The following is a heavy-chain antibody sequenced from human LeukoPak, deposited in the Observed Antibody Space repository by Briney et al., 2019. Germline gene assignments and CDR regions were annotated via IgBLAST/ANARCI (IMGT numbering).Heavy chain of an antibody. CDR1: GFSFSIHW. Sequence: GGSLRLSCAASGFSFSIHWMHWVRQVPGKGLVWVSHLISDGSSSNYADSVKGRFTISRDNTKNTLYLQMNRLRAEDTGVYECVRVRMNIYGFDYWGQGTLVTVSS. CDR2: LISDGSSS. V-gene: IGHV3-74*01. J-gene: IGHJ4*02. D-gene: IGHD5-18*01. CDR3: VRVRMNIYGFDY.